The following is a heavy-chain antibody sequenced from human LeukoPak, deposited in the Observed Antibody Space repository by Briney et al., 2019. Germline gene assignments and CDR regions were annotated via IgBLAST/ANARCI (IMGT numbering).Heavy chain of an antibody. Sequence: GGSLRLSCAASGFTFSSYWMSWVRQAPGKGLEWVANVKQDGSEKYYVDSVKGRFTIYRDNAKNSLYLQMNSLRAEDTAVYYCARDRPGYSSSSPDYWGQGTLVTVSS. CDR3: ARDRPGYSSSSPDY. CDR1: GFTFSSYW. CDR2: VKQDGSEK. V-gene: IGHV3-7*01. J-gene: IGHJ4*02. D-gene: IGHD6-13*01.